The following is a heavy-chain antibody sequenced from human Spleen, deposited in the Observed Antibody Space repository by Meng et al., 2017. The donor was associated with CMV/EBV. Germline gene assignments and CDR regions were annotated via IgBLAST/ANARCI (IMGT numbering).Heavy chain of an antibody. CDR1: GFSFSNAS. J-gene: IGHJ4*02. V-gene: IGHV3-15*07. CDR2: IKSNTAGGTT. CDR3: ATGTGKSDFDY. Sequence: VSGFSFSNASMNGVRQAPGKGLEWVGRIKSNTAGGTTEYAAPVEGRFTISRDDSRTTLVLHMNSLKTDDTAVYYCATGTGKSDFDYWGQGTLVTVSS. D-gene: IGHD3-10*01.